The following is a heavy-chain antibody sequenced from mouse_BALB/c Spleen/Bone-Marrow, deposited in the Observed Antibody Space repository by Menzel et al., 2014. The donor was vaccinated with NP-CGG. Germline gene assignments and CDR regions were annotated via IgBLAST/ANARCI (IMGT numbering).Heavy chain of an antibody. D-gene: IGHD1-2*01. Sequence: EAQLQQSGPDLVMPGASVQISCKASGYSFTGYYLHWVKQSHGQGLEWIGRVNPNNGGTGYNQKFKGMAILFADKSSSTAYMELRSLSSEDSAVYYCARLAHYFGYYFDYWGQGTTLTGSS. J-gene: IGHJ2*01. CDR1: GYSFTGYY. CDR2: VNPNNGGT. V-gene: IGHV1-34*01. CDR3: ARLAHYFGYYFDY.